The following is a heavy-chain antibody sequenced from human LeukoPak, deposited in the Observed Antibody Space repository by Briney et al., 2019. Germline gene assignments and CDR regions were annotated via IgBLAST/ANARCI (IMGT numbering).Heavy chain of an antibody. V-gene: IGHV4-59*01. CDR1: GGSISSYY. CDR2: IYYSGST. Sequence: SETLSLTCTVSGGSISSYYWSWIRQPPGKGLEWIGYIYYSGSTNYNPSLKSRVTISVDTSKSQFSLKLSSVTAADTAVYYCALYYYDSSGYYLPLDYWGQGTLVTVSS. CDR3: ALYYYDSSGYYLPLDY. J-gene: IGHJ4*02. D-gene: IGHD3-22*01.